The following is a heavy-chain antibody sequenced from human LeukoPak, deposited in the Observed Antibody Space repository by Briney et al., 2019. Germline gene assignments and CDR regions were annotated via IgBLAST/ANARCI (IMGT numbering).Heavy chain of an antibody. Sequence: GGSLRLSCTVSGFSVTNNYMSRVRQAPGKGLEWVAVVYSGGFTNYADSVEGRFTLSRDSSKNTLFLQMNTLKVEDTAVYYCARVSRGNYDSSGYSDWGQGTQVIVSS. J-gene: IGHJ4*02. D-gene: IGHD3-22*01. CDR3: ARVSRGNYDSSGYSD. V-gene: IGHV3-53*01. CDR1: GFSVTNNY. CDR2: VYSGGFT.